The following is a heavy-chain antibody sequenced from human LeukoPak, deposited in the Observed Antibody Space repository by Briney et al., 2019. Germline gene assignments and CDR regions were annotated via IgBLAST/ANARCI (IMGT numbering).Heavy chain of an antibody. CDR3: AREEVDTAMATMYYYYGMDV. CDR2: INPNSGGT. Sequence: ASVKVSCKASGYTFTGYYMHWVRQAPGQGLEWMGWINPNSGGTNYAQKFQGRVTMTRDTSISTAYMELSRLRSDDTAVYYCAREEVDTAMATMYYYYGMDVCGQGTTVTVSS. J-gene: IGHJ6*02. D-gene: IGHD5-18*01. CDR1: GYTFTGYY. V-gene: IGHV1-2*02.